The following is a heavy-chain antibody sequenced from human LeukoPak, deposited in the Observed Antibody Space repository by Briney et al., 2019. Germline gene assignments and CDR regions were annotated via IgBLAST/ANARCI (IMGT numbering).Heavy chain of an antibody. J-gene: IGHJ4*02. Sequence: GGSLRLSCAASGFTFSSYGMHWVRQAPGKGLEWVAFIRYDGSNKYYADSVKGRFTISRDNSKNTLYLQMNSLRAEDTAVYYCFTFGGVIVRYYFDYWGPGTLVTVSS. D-gene: IGHD3-16*02. V-gene: IGHV3-30*02. CDR1: GFTFSSYG. CDR2: IRYDGSNK. CDR3: FTFGGVIVRYYFDY.